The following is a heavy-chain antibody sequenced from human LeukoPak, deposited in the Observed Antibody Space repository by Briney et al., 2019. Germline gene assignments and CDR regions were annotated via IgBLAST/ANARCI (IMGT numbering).Heavy chain of an antibody. D-gene: IGHD6-13*01. CDR3: ARGHGSSWYGH. J-gene: IGHJ5*02. CDR1: GFTLRNHW. CDR2: INQDGSGK. V-gene: IGHV3-7*03. Sequence: GGSLRLSCAASGFTLRNHWMSWVRQTPGKGLEWVANINQDGSGKYYVGSVKGRFTISRDNAKKSLFLQMSGLRGEDTAVYYCARGHGSSWYGHWGQGTQVSVSS.